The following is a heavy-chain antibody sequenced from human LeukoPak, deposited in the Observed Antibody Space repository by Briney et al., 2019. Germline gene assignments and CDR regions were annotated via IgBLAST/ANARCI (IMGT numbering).Heavy chain of an antibody. Sequence: GGSLRLSCEVSGFMSGWMGWVRQAPGKGLQWVAKINAEETKRNYEDSVRGRFTISRDSAGKSVFLQMNSLRVEDTAVYYCAKDGDYGDYAGLFDIWGQGTMVTVSS. V-gene: IGHV3-7*01. D-gene: IGHD4-17*01. CDR3: AKDGDYGDYAGLFDI. CDR2: INAEETKR. CDR1: GFMSGW. J-gene: IGHJ3*02.